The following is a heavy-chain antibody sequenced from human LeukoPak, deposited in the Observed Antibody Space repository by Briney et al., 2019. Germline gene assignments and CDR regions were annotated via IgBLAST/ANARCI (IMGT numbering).Heavy chain of an antibody. CDR3: ARAGDIVVVPAASHYYGMDV. V-gene: IGHV6-1*01. J-gene: IGHJ6*04. CDR1: GDSVSSNSAA. CDR2: TYYRSKWYN. D-gene: IGHD2-2*01. Sequence: SQTLSLTCAISGDSVSSNSAAWNWIRQSPSRGLEWLGRTYYRSKWYNDYAVSVKSRITINPDTSKNQFSLQLNSATPEDTAVYYCARAGDIVVVPAASHYYGMDVWGKGTTVTVSS.